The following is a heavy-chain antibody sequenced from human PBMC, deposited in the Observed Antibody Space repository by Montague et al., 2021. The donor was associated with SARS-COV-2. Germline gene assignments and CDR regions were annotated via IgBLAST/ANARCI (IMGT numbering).Heavy chain of an antibody. D-gene: IGHD3-22*01. Sequence: SETLSLTCEVSGDSISSYYWSWIRQSPGKGLEWIGYVHYSGSTNYNPSLKSRVTISVDTSKNQFSLKLSSVTAADTAAYYCARDSDYYDSSAGYYYGMDVWGQGTTVTVSS. J-gene: IGHJ6*02. CDR1: GDSISSYY. V-gene: IGHV4-59*01. CDR2: VHYSGST. CDR3: ARDSDYYDSSAGYYYGMDV.